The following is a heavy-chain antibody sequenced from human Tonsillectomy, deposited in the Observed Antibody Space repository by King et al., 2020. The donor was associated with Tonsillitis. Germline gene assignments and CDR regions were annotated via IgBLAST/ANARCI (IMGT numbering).Heavy chain of an antibody. CDR3: AKYTGIATKALGAFDI. CDR2: ISWYSGSI. D-gene: IGHD1-26*01. Sequence: QLVQSGGGLVQPGRSLRLSCAASGFTFVEYAMHWVRQAPGKGLEWVSGISWYSGSIGYAASVKGRVTISRDNAKNSLYLQMNSLRAEDTALYYCAKYTGIATKALGAFDIWGHGTMVTVSS. V-gene: IGHV3-9*01. CDR1: GFTFVEYA. J-gene: IGHJ3*02.